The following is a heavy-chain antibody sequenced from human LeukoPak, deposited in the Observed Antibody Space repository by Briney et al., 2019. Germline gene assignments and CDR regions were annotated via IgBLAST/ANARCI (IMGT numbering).Heavy chain of an antibody. V-gene: IGHV1-2*02. CDR1: GYTFTGYY. Sequence: ASVKLSCKASGYTFTGYYMHWVRQTPGQRLEWMEWINPNSGGTNYAQKFQGRVTMTRDTSISTAYMELSRLRSDDTAVYYCARSASDYYDSSGYFHFDYWGQGTLVTVSS. CDR3: ARSASDYYDSSGYFHFDY. CDR2: INPNSGGT. D-gene: IGHD3-22*01. J-gene: IGHJ4*02.